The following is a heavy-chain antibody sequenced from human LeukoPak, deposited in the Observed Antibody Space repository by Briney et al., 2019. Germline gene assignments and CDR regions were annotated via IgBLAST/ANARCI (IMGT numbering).Heavy chain of an antibody. CDR2: ISAYNGNT. J-gene: IGHJ4*02. V-gene: IGHV1-18*01. D-gene: IGHD1-26*01. Sequence: VASVKVSCKASGYTFANYGISWVRQAPGQGLEWMGWISAYNGNTEYAQKFQGRVTMTRGTSTSTAYMELRSLRSDDTAVYYCARDQRDGSGRSRSNYYFDYWGQGTLVTVSS. CDR3: ARDQRDGSGRSRSNYYFDY. CDR1: GYTFANYG.